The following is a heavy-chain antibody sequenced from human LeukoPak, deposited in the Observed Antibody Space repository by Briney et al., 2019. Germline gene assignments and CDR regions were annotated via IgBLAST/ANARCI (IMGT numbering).Heavy chain of an antibody. V-gene: IGHV1-69*04. Sequence: GSSVKVSGKASGGTFSSYAISWVRQAPGQGLERMGRIIPIFGIANYAQKFQGRVTITADKSTSTAYMELSSLRSEDTAVYYCARDGYNNYFDYWGQGTLVTVSS. CDR3: ARDGYNNYFDY. CDR1: GGTFSSYA. D-gene: IGHD5-24*01. CDR2: IIPIFGIA. J-gene: IGHJ4*02.